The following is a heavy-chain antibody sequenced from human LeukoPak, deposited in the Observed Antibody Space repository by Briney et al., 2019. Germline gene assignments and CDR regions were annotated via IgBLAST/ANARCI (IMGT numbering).Heavy chain of an antibody. Sequence: ASVKVSCKASGYTFTSYYMHWVRQAPGQGLEWMGIINPSGGSTSYAQKFQGRVTMTRDTSTSTVYMELSSLRSEDTAVYYCARVIHDFWSGYNFDYWGQGTPVTVSS. V-gene: IGHV1-46*01. CDR1: GYTFTSYY. CDR3: ARVIHDFWSGYNFDY. CDR2: INPSGGST. J-gene: IGHJ4*02. D-gene: IGHD3-3*01.